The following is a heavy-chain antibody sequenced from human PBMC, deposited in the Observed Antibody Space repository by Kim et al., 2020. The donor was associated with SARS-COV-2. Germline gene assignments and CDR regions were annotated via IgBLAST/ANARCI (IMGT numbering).Heavy chain of an antibody. D-gene: IGHD3-22*01. J-gene: IGHJ4*02. Sequence: GGSLRLSCAASGFTFSSYWMHWVRQAPGKGLVWVSRINSDGSSTSYADSVKGRFTISRDNAKNTLYLQMNSLRAEDTAVYYCAIGGDYYDSSGYKLFDYWGQGTLVTVSS. V-gene: IGHV3-74*01. CDR1: GFTFSSYW. CDR3: AIGGDYYDSSGYKLFDY. CDR2: INSDGSST.